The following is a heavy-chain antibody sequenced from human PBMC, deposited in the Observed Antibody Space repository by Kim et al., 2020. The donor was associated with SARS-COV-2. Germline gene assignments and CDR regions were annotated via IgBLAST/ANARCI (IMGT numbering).Heavy chain of an antibody. V-gene: IGHV3-30-3*01. D-gene: IGHD2-2*02. CDR2: ISYDGSNK. CDR1: GFTFSSYA. J-gene: IGHJ4*02. Sequence: GGSLRLSCAASGFTFSSYAMHWVRQAPGKGLEWVAVISYDGSNKYYADSVKGRFTISRDNSKNTLYLQMNSLRAEDTAVYYCARDFSYCSSTSCYTVGGYFDYWGQGTLVTVSS. CDR3: ARDFSYCSSTSCYTVGGYFDY.